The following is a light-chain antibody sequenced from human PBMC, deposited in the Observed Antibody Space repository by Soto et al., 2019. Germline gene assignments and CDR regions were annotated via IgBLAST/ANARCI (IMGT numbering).Light chain of an antibody. CDR3: QQYGSSPT. V-gene: IGKV3-20*01. J-gene: IGKJ1*01. Sequence: DNVFTQSPDTLSLSPGERATLSCRASQSVSTYLAWYQQKPGQGPRLLIYGASSRATGIPDRFSGSGSGADFTLTISRLEPEDFAVYYCQQYGSSPTFGQGTNVDFK. CDR2: GAS. CDR1: QSVSTY.